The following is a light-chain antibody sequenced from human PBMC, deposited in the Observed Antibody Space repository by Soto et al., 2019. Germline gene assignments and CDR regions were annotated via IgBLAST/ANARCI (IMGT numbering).Light chain of an antibody. CDR3: QHYNSYSEA. CDR2: KAS. V-gene: IGKV1-5*03. J-gene: IGKJ1*01. CDR1: QNIFTW. Sequence: DIQMTQSPSTLSASVGDRVTITCRASQNIFTWLAWYQQQPGKAPKLLIYKASTLKSGVPSRFSGSGSGTEFTLTISSLQPDDFATYYCQHYNSYSEAFGQGTKVDI.